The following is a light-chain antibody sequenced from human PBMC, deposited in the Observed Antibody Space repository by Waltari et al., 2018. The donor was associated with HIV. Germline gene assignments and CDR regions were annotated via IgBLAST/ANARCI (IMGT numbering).Light chain of an antibody. CDR2: GYL. V-gene: IGLV1-40*01. CDR3: QSYDDSLSGWV. J-gene: IGLJ3*02. Sequence: QSVLTQPPSVSGAPGQGVTISCSGNSSNIGAGFDVHWYQHLPDTAPKLPIYGYLTRPSGVPDRFSGSKSGTSASLAINGLQAADEGEYYCQSYDDSLSGWVFGGGTKLTVL. CDR1: SSNIGAGFD.